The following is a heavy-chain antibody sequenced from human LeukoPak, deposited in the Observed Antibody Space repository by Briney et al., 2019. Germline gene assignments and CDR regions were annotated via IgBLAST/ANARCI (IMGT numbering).Heavy chain of an antibody. CDR1: GYTFTSYY. CDR2: INPSGGST. CDR3: ARATIFGVVTAWFDP. D-gene: IGHD3-3*01. Sequence: ASVKVSCKASGYTFTSYYMHWVRQAPGQGFEWMGIINPSGGSTSYAQKFQGRVTMTRDTSTSTVYMELSSLRSEDTAVYYCARATIFGVVTAWFDPWGQGTLVTVSS. V-gene: IGHV1-46*01. J-gene: IGHJ5*02.